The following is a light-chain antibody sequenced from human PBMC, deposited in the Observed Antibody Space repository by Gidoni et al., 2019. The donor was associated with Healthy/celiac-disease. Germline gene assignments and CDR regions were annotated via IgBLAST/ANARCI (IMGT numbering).Light chain of an antibody. Sequence: EIVLTHSPGTLSLSPGERATLSCRASQSVSSSYLAWYQQKPGQAPRLLIYGASSRATGIPDRFSGSGSGADFTLTIRGVEPEDFAVYYCQQYGSSPRTFGQXTKVGIK. J-gene: IGKJ1*01. CDR1: QSVSSSY. CDR2: GAS. V-gene: IGKV3-20*01. CDR3: QQYGSSPRT.